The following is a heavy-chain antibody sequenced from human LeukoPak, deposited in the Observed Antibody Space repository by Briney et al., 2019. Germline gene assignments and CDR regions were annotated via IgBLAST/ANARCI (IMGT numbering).Heavy chain of an antibody. V-gene: IGHV3-11*06. CDR3: ARDSAAAASGDY. J-gene: IGHJ4*02. CDR1: GFTFSDYY. CDR2: ISSSSSYI. Sequence: GGSLRLSCAASGFTFSDYYMSWIRQAPGKGLEWVSYISSSSSYIYYADSVKGRFTISRDNAKNSLYLQMNSLRAEDTAVYYCARDSAAAASGDYWGQGTLVTVSS. D-gene: IGHD6-13*01.